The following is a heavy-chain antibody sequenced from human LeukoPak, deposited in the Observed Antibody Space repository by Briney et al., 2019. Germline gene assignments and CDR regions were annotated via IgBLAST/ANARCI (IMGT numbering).Heavy chain of an antibody. D-gene: IGHD3-16*01. CDR2: IYYSGNT. CDR1: GGSISSSSYY. Sequence: SETLSLTCTVSGGSISSSSYYWGWIRQPPGKGLEWIGNIYYSGNTYYNSSLKSRVTISVDTSKNQFSLRLSSVTAADTAVSYCASLRVTGYFDYWGQGTLVTVSS. CDR3: ASLRVTGYFDY. V-gene: IGHV4-39*07. J-gene: IGHJ4*03.